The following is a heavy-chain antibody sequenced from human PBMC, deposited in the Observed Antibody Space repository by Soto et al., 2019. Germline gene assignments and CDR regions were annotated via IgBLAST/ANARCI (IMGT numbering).Heavy chain of an antibody. D-gene: IGHD2-2*01. J-gene: IGHJ4*02. CDR3: ARVKEVPAANDFDY. V-gene: IGHV4-34*01. CDR2: INHSGST. Sequence: QVQLQQWGAGLLKPSETLSLTCAVYGGSFSGYYWSWIRQPPGKGLEWIGEINHSGSTNYNPSLKIRVTISVDPSKNQSSLKLSSVTAADTAVYYCARVKEVPAANDFDYWGQGTLVTVSS. CDR1: GGSFSGYY.